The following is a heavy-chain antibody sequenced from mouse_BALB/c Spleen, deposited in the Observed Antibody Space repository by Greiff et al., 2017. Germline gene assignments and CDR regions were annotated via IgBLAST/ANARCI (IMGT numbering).Heavy chain of an antibody. J-gene: IGHJ1*01. Sequence: EVKLVESGGGLVKPGGSLKLSCAASGFTFSSYTMSWVRQTPEKRLEWVATISSGGGNTYYPDSVKGRFTISRDNAKNNLYLQMSSLRSEDTALYYCARPYDGYYDWYFDVWGAGTTVTVSS. CDR2: ISSGGGNT. CDR1: GFTFSSYT. V-gene: IGHV5-9*03. D-gene: IGHD2-3*01. CDR3: ARPYDGYYDWYFDV.